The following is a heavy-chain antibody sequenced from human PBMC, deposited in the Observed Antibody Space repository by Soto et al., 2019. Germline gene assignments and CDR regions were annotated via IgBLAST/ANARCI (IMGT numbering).Heavy chain of an antibody. CDR1: GGSISSSSYY. CDR3: AKGGSGSYSNAFDI. J-gene: IGHJ3*02. Sequence: PSETLSLTCTVSGGSISSSSYYWGWIRQPPEKGLEWIGSIYYSGSTYYNPSLKSRVTISVDTSKNQFSLKLSSVTAADTVVYYCAKGGSGSYSNAFDIWGQGTMVTVSS. CDR2: IYYSGST. D-gene: IGHD3-10*01. V-gene: IGHV4-39*01.